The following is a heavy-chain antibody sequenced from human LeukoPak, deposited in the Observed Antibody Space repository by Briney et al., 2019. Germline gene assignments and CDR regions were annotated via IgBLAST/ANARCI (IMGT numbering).Heavy chain of an antibody. Sequence: PGGSLRLSCAASGFIFSSHAMSWVRQAPGQGLEWVSAISGSGGSTYYADSVKGRFTISRDNSKNTLYLQMNSLRAEDTAVYYCAKEVGYDSSGYDDYWGQGTLVTVSS. CDR2: ISGSGGST. CDR3: AKEVGYDSSGYDDY. J-gene: IGHJ4*02. D-gene: IGHD3-22*01. CDR1: GFIFSSHA. V-gene: IGHV3-23*01.